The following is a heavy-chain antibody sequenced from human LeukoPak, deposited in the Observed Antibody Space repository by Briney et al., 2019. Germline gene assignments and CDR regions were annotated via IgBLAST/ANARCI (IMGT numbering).Heavy chain of an antibody. CDR1: GYTFTSYG. CDR2: IIPIFGTA. D-gene: IGHD6-19*01. V-gene: IGHV1-69*13. J-gene: IGHJ4*02. Sequence: SVKVSCKASGYTFTSYGISWVRQAPGQGLEWMGGIIPIFGTANYAQKFQGRVTITADESTSTAYMELSSLRSEDTAVYYCARSLGYSSGWYGGDYWGQGTLVTVSS. CDR3: ARSLGYSSGWYGGDY.